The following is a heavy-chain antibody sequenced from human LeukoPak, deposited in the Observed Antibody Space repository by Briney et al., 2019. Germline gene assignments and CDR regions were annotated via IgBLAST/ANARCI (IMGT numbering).Heavy chain of an antibody. J-gene: IGHJ4*02. V-gene: IGHV3-7*01. D-gene: IGHD2-15*01. Sequence: GGSLRLSCATSGFTFSSNWMSWVRHVPGRGLDWVANIKPDGSAEYYAASVKGRFTVSRDNAKNSLYLQMNSLRVEDTAVYYCASCSGGSCYWGQGTLVTVSS. CDR1: GFTFSSNW. CDR3: ASCSGGSCY. CDR2: IKPDGSAE.